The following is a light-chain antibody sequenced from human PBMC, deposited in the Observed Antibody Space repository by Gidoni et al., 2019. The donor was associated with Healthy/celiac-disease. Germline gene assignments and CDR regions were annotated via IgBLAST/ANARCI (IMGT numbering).Light chain of an antibody. CDR3: SSYTSSSTL. Sequence: QSALTQPASVSGSPGPSITISCTGTSSDVGGYNYVSWYQQHPGKAPKLMIYEVSTRPSRVSNRFSGSKSGNTASLTISGLQAEDEADYYCSSYTSSSTLFGGGTKLTVL. V-gene: IGLV2-14*01. J-gene: IGLJ2*01. CDR2: EVS. CDR1: SSDVGGYNY.